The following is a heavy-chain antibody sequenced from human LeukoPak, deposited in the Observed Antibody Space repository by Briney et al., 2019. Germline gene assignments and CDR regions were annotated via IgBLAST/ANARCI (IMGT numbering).Heavy chain of an antibody. V-gene: IGHV1-8*01. D-gene: IGHD2-15*01. CDR1: GYTFTNYD. CDR3: ARDQDIVVVVAALRQREMGGFDP. J-gene: IGHJ5*02. CDR2: MNPKSGNT. Sequence: GASVKVSCKASGYTFTNYDINWVRQATGQGPEWMGWMNPKSGNTGYAQKFQGRVTMTRNTSISTAYMELSSLRSDDTAAYYCARDQDIVVVVAALRQREMGGFDPWGQGTLVTVSS.